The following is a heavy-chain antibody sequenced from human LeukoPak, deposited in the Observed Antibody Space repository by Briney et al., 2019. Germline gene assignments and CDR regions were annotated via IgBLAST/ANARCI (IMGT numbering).Heavy chain of an antibody. J-gene: IGHJ4*02. D-gene: IGHD6-19*01. CDR3: AKIGAVAGHFDY. V-gene: IGHV3-30*02. CDR2: IRYDGSDK. Sequence: PGGSLRLSCAASGFTFSRYGMHWVRQAPGKGLEWVAFIRYDGSDKSYADSVKGRFTISRDNSKNTLYLQMNSLRAEDTAMFYCAKIGAVAGHFDYWGQGILVTVSS. CDR1: GFTFSRYG.